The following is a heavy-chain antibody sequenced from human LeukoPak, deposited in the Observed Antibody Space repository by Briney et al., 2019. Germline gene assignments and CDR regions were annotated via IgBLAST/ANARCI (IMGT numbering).Heavy chain of an antibody. V-gene: IGHV3-53*01. CDR2: IYSGGTT. CDR1: GFTVSNNY. CDR3: ARDATYSSGWYGGRYFDY. D-gene: IGHD6-19*01. Sequence: GGSLRLSCAASGFTVSNNYMTWVRQAPGEGLEWVSLIYSGGTTYYADSVKGRFTISRDNSKNTLYLQMDSLRAEDTDMYYCARDATYSSGWYGGRYFDYWGQGPLVTVSS. J-gene: IGHJ4*02.